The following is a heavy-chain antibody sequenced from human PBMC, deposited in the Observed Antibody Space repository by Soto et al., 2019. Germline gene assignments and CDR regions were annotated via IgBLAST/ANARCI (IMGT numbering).Heavy chain of an antibody. Sequence: SETLSLTCTVSGGSFNGYYWSWIRQPAGKGLESIGRMYTSGSTNYNPSLKSRVTMSIDTSENQFSLKLTSVTAADTAVYYCAXGTLMDYYDSSGYYFDYWGQGTPVTVSS. D-gene: IGHD3-22*01. CDR1: GGSFNGYY. CDR3: AXGTLMDYYDSSGYYFDY. CDR2: MYTSGST. V-gene: IGHV4-4*07. J-gene: IGHJ4*02.